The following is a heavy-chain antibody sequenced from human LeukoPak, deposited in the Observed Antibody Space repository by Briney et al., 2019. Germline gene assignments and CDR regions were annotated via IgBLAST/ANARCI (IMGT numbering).Heavy chain of an antibody. V-gene: IGHV3-30*02. Sequence: GGSLRLSCAASGFSFSSYGMHWVRQAPGKGLERVTVIWYDGSNKYYADSVKGRFTISRDNSKNTLYLQMNSLRAEDTAVYYCAKIRGAFWSGYYPLDYWGQGTLVTVSS. J-gene: IGHJ4*02. D-gene: IGHD3-3*01. CDR3: AKIRGAFWSGYYPLDY. CDR2: IWYDGSNK. CDR1: GFSFSSYG.